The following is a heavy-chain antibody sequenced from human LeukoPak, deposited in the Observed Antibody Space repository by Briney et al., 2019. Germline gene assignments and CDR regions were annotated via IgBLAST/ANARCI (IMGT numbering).Heavy chain of an antibody. D-gene: IGHD1-26*01. CDR2: INHSGST. CDR3: ASFTVGLGPFDY. J-gene: IGHJ4*02. V-gene: IGHV4-34*01. Sequence: PSETLSLTCAVYGGSFSGYYWSWIRQPPGKGLEWIGEINHSGSTNYNPSLKSRVTISVDTSKNQFSLKPSSVTAADTAVYYCASFTVGLGPFDYWGQGTLVTVSS. CDR1: GGSFSGYY.